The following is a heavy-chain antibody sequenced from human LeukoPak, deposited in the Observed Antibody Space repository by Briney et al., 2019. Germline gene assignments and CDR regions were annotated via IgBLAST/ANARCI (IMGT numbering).Heavy chain of an antibody. J-gene: IGHJ4*02. CDR3: ARSFYDILNGYYQYFDY. CDR1: GLSVSSNY. V-gene: IGHV3-66*01. D-gene: IGHD3-9*01. Sequence: PGGSLRLSCVASGLSVSSNYMSWVRQAPGKGLEWVSVIYRDGSSYYAESVKGRFTLSRDNSKNTLYIQMNSLRAEDTAVYYCARSFYDILNGYYQYFDYWGQGTLVTVSS. CDR2: IYRDGSS.